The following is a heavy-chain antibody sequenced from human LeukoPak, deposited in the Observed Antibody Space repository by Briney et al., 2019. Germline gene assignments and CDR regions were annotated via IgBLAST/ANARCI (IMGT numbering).Heavy chain of an antibody. D-gene: IGHD3-3*01. CDR3: ARESPGDFGVVTLDY. V-gene: IGHV1-2*02. CDR2: INPNSGGT. J-gene: IGHJ4*02. Sequence: ASVKVSCKASGYTFTGYYMHWVRQAPGQGLERMGWINPNSGGTNYAQKFQGRVTMTRDTSISTAYMELSRLRSDDTAVYYCARESPGDFGVVTLDYWGQGTLVTVSS. CDR1: GYTFTGYY.